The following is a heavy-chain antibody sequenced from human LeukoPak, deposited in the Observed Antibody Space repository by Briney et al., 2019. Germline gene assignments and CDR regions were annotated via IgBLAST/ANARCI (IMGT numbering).Heavy chain of an antibody. CDR1: GFTFSSYS. J-gene: IGHJ4*02. CDR2: ISSSGSTI. CDR3: ARGARADNDY. Sequence: PGGSLRLSCAASGFTFSSYSMNWVRQAPGKGLEWVSYISSSGSTIYYADSVKGRFTISRDNAKNSLYLQMNSLRAEDTAVYYCARGARADNDYWGQGTLVTVSS. V-gene: IGHV3-48*01. D-gene: IGHD1-26*01.